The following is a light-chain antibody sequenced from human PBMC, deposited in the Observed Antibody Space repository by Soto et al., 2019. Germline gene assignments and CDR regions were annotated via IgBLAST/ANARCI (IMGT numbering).Light chain of an antibody. Sequence: QSALTQPASVSGSPGQSITISCTGTSSDVGGYNYVSWYQQHPGKAPKLMIYDVSNRPSGVSNRFSGSKSGDTASLTISGLQAEDEADYYCSSYTSSSTLYVFGTGNKATVL. CDR2: DVS. CDR3: SSYTSSSTLYV. V-gene: IGLV2-14*01. CDR1: SSDVGGYNY. J-gene: IGLJ1*01.